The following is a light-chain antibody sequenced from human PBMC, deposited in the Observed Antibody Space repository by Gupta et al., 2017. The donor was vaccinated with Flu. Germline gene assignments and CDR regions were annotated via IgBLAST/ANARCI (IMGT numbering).Light chain of an antibody. J-gene: IGKJ2*01. Sequence: SSLSASIGDRVTITCRERQSISRTYLNWYQQKPGKAPNLLIYTTSNLQSGVPSRFSGSGFGTDFTLTISSLQPEDFATYYCQQSDDIPYAFGQGTKLE. V-gene: IGKV1-39*01. CDR1: QSISRTY. CDR3: QQSDDIPYA. CDR2: TTS.